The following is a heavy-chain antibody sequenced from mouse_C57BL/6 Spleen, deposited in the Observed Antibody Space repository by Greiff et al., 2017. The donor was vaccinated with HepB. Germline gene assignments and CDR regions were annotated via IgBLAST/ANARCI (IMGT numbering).Heavy chain of an antibody. D-gene: IGHD4-1*01. J-gene: IGHJ1*03. CDR1: GYAFSSYW. V-gene: IGHV1-80*01. CDR2: IYPGDGDT. CDR3: ARKEELGRYWYFDV. Sequence: QVQLQQSGAELVKPGASVKISCKASGYAFSSYWMNWVKQRPGKGLEWIGQIYPGDGDTNYNGKFKGKATLTADKSSSTAYMQLSSLTSEDSAVYFCARKEELGRYWYFDVWGTGTTVTVSS.